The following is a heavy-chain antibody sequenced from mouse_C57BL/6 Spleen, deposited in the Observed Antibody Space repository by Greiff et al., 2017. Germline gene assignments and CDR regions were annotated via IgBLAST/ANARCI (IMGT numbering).Heavy chain of an antibody. CDR3: ASTTMVTTYYFDY. D-gene: IGHD2-2*01. J-gene: IGHJ2*01. V-gene: IGHV1-26*01. CDR2: INPNNGGT. CDR1: GYTFTDYY. Sequence: EVKLQQSGPELVKPGASVKISCKASGYTFTDYYMNWVKQSHGKSLEWIGDINPNNGGTSYNQKFKGKATLTVDKSSSTAYMELRSLTSEDSAVYYCASTTMVTTYYFDYWGQGTTLTVSS.